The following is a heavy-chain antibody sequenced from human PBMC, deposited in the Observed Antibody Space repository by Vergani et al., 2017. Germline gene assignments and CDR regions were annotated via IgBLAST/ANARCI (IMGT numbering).Heavy chain of an antibody. Sequence: EVQLVESGGGLVQPGRSLRLSCTASGFTFGDYAMSWVRQAPGKGLEWVANIKQDGSEKYYVDSVKGRFTISRDNAKNSLYLQMNSLRAEDTAVYYCARGRYYYDSSGYYLGAFDIWGQGTMVTVSS. CDR3: ARGRYYYDSSGYYLGAFDI. CDR1: GFTFGDYA. V-gene: IGHV3-7*03. J-gene: IGHJ3*02. CDR2: IKQDGSEK. D-gene: IGHD3-22*01.